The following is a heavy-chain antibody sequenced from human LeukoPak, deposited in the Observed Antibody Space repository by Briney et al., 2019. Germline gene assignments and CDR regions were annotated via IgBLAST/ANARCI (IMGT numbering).Heavy chain of an antibody. CDR2: ISSSSSYI. D-gene: IGHD3-22*01. J-gene: IGHJ4*02. CDR3: ARDSRYDSSGKFDY. CDR1: GFTFSSYS. V-gene: IGHV3-21*01. Sequence: PGGSLRLSCAASGFTFSSYSMNWVRQAPGKGLEWVSSISSSSSYIYYADSVKGRFTISRDNAENSLYLQMNSLRAEDTAVYYCARDSRYDSSGKFDYWGQGTLVTVSS.